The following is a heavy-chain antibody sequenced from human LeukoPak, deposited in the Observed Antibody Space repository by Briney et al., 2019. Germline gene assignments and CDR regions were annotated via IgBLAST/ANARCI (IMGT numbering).Heavy chain of an antibody. V-gene: IGHV3-23*01. CDR2: IRGSGDRT. Sequence: GGSLRLSCAASGFTFSSYAVSWVRQAPGKGLEWVSAIRGSGDRTHYADSVKGRFTISRDNSKNTLYLQMNSLRAEDTAVYYCAKDSKIVGATFRSYHYMDVWGKGTAVTVSS. J-gene: IGHJ6*03. CDR1: GFTFSSYA. CDR3: AKDSKIVGATFRSYHYMDV. D-gene: IGHD1-26*01.